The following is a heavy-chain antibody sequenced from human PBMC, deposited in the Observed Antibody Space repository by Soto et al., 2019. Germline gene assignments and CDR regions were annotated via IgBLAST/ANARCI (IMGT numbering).Heavy chain of an antibody. D-gene: IGHD7-27*01. CDR2: IYHSGST. J-gene: IGHJ4*02. CDR3: ARRWGRTFDY. V-gene: IGHV4-30-2*01. CDR1: GGSISSGGYS. Sequence: SETLSLTCAVSGGSISSGGYSWSWIRQPPGKGLEWIGYIYHSGSTYYNTSLKSRVAISVDTSKNQFSLKLSSVTAADTAVYYCARRWGRTFDYWGQGTLVTVSS.